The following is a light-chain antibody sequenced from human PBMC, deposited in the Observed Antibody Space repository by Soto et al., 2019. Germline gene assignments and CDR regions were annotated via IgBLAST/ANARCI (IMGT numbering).Light chain of an antibody. V-gene: IGLV1-40*01. CDR2: VNN. CDR3: QSFDSSVSGYV. J-gene: IGLJ1*01. Sequence: QSVLTQPPSVSGAPGQRVTISCTGSSSNIGAGYDVHWYQQLPGTAPKLLIYVNNKRPSGVPDRFSGSTSGTSASLAITGLQAEDEADYYCQSFDSSVSGYVFGTGTKLTVL. CDR1: SSNIGAGYD.